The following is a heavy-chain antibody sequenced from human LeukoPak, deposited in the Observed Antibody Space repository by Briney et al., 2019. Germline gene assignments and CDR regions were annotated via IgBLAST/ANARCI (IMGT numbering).Heavy chain of an antibody. J-gene: IGHJ4*02. CDR1: GFTFSSNW. Sequence: GGSLRLSCAASGFTFSSNWMHWVRQVPGKGLVWVSRINPDGSSTDYADSVKGRFTISRDNAKNTLYLQMNSLRAEDTAVYFCARGLRGNRDYWGQGTLVTVSS. CDR3: ARGLRGNRDY. CDR2: INPDGSST. V-gene: IGHV3-74*01. D-gene: IGHD4-23*01.